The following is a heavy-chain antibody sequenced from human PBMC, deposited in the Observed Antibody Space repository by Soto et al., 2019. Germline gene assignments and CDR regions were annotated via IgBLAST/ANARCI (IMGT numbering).Heavy chain of an antibody. J-gene: IGHJ6*03. CDR3: ARAAYTNYDFYYSYINV. D-gene: IGHD4-4*01. CDR2: IYRDGRTT. Sequence: EVQLVESGGGVVQPGGSLRLSCAASGFTFSDYRMHWVRQAPGKGLVWVSHIYRDGRTTCYADSVKGRFTISRDNAKNMHCLQMNSLEAEPTAVYYCARAAYTNYDFYYSYINVWGKGTTVAVSS. V-gene: IGHV3-74*01. CDR1: GFTFSDYR.